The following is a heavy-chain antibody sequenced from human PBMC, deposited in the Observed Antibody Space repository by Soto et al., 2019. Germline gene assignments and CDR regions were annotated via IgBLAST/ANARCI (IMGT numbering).Heavy chain of an antibody. J-gene: IGHJ4*02. CDR1: GVTFSSYA. V-gene: IGHV3-23*01. CDR2: IIGRGVST. CDR3: AKDLRVLGGSGSYENFDH. Sequence: EVQLLESGGGLVQPGGSLRLSCAASGVTFSSYAMSWVRQAPGKGLEWVSAIIGRGVSTYYADSVKGRFTISRDNSKTTLYLRMEGRRAEDTAVYYCAKDLRVLGGSGSYENFDHWGQGTLVTVSS. D-gene: IGHD3-10*01.